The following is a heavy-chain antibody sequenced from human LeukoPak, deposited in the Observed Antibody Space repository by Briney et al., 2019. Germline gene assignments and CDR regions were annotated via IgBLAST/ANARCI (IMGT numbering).Heavy chain of an antibody. J-gene: IGHJ4*02. D-gene: IGHD4-17*01. CDR1: GFTFSSSW. CDR3: AKSPQYGDYCLIDY. Sequence: GGSLRLSCATSGFTFSSSWMSWVRQAPGKGLEWVSAISGSGRSTYYADSVKGRFTISRDNSKNTLYLQMNSLRAEDTAVYYCAKSPQYGDYCLIDYWGQGTLVTVSS. CDR2: ISGSGRST. V-gene: IGHV3-23*01.